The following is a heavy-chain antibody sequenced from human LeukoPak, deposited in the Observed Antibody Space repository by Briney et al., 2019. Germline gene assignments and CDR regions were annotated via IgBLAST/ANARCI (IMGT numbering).Heavy chain of an antibody. CDR1: GFTFSSYG. J-gene: IGHJ4*02. CDR2: IRYDGSNK. CDR3: AKDWGPWGMVRGVADY. Sequence: GGSLRLSCAASGFTFSSYGMHWVRQAPGKGLEWVAFIRYDGSNKYYADSVKGRFTISRDNSKNTLYLQMNSLRAEDTAVYYCAKDWGPWGMVRGVADYWGQGTLVTVSS. D-gene: IGHD3-10*01. V-gene: IGHV3-30*02.